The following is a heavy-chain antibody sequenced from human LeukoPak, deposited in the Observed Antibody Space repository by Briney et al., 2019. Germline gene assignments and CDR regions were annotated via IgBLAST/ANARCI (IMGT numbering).Heavy chain of an antibody. V-gene: IGHV4-61*02. J-gene: IGHJ4*02. CDR3: ARLVEYGSSSFDS. CDR2: IYTSGST. Sequence: PSQTLSLTCTVSGGSISSGSYYWSWIRQPAGKGLEWIGRIYTSGSTNYSPSLKSRVTISVDTSKNQFSLKLNLVTAADTAVYYCARLVEYGSSSFDSWGQGTLVTVSS. CDR1: GGSISSGSYY. D-gene: IGHD6-6*01.